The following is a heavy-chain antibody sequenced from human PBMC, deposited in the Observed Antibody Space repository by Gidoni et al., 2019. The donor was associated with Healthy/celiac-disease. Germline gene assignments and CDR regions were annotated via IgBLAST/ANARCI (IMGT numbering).Heavy chain of an antibody. CDR1: AFTFSSFA. CDR3: ASMYGSSQFDY. J-gene: IGHJ4*02. V-gene: IGHV3-30-3*01. CDR2: ISYDGSNK. D-gene: IGHD2-8*01. Sequence: QVQLVESGGGVVRPGGSLRLSCAASAFTFSSFAMHCVRQAPGKGLAWVAVISYDGSNKYYADSVKGRFTISRDNSKNTMYLQMNSLRAEDTAVYYCASMYGSSQFDYWGQGTLVTVSS.